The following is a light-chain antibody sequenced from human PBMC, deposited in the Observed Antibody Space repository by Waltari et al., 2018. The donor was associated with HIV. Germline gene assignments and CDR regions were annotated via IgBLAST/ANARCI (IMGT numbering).Light chain of an antibody. CDR1: QIVGGNS. J-gene: IGKJ3*01. CDR2: GPS. Sequence: EIVLTQSPGTLSLSPGDRATLSCRASQIVGGNSLAWYQKKPDQAPRLLIYGPSTRAAGIPDRFSGSGSETDFTLTISRLEPEDCAVYYCQQYGSSEGFTFGPGTRVDI. CDR3: QQYGSSEGFT. V-gene: IGKV3-20*01.